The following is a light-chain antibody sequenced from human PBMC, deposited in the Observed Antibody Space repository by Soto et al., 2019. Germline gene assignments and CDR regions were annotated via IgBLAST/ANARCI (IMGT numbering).Light chain of an antibody. Sequence: DIQMTQSPSTLSASVGDRVTITCRASRSISTWLAWYQQKPGKAPNLLIYDASSLESGVPSRFIGSGSGTEFTLNISSLQPDDFATYYCQQYNTYWTFGQGTKVEIK. CDR2: DAS. V-gene: IGKV1-5*01. J-gene: IGKJ1*01. CDR1: RSISTW. CDR3: QQYNTYWT.